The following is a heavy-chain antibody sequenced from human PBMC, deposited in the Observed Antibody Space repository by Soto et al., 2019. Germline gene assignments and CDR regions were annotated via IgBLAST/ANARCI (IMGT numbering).Heavy chain of an antibody. CDR3: ARDQGCSSTSCYTPGGMDV. J-gene: IGHJ6*02. CDR1: GFTFSSYA. V-gene: IGHV3-30-3*01. Sequence: AGSLKLSGAASGFTFSSYAMHWVRQAPGKGLEWVAVISYDGSNKYYADSVKGRFTISRDNSKNTLYLQMNSLRAEDTAVYYCARDQGCSSTSCYTPGGMDVWGQGTTVTVSS. D-gene: IGHD2-2*02. CDR2: ISYDGSNK.